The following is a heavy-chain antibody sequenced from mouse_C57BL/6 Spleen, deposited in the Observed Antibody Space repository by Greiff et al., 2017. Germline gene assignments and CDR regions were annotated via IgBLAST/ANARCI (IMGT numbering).Heavy chain of an antibody. CDR2: IDPSDSYT. J-gene: IGHJ3*01. CDR3: ANTWFAY. Sequence: VQLQQPGAELVRPGTSVKLSCKASGYTFTSYWMHWVKQRPGQGLEWIGVIDPSDSYTNYNQKFKGKATLTVDTSSRIAYMQLSSLTSEDSAVYYCANTWFAYWGQGTLVTVSA. CDR1: GYTFTSYW. V-gene: IGHV1-59*01.